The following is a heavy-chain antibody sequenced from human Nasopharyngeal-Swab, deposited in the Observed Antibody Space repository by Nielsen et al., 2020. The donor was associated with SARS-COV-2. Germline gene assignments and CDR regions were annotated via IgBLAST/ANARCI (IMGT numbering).Heavy chain of an antibody. Sequence: GESLKISCAASGFIFSRHGMHWVRQAPGKGLEWLAILSHDRTDEFYADSVKGRFTVSRDNSKNTLYLQMNNLRTDGTAIYYCAKERTVAGPQGGFDFWGQGTLVTVSS. CDR2: LSHDRTDE. CDR1: GFIFSRHG. D-gene: IGHD6-19*01. CDR3: AKERTVAGPQGGFDF. V-gene: IGHV3-30*18. J-gene: IGHJ4*02.